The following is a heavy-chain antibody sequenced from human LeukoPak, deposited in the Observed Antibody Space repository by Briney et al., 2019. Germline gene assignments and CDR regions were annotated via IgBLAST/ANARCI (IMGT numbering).Heavy chain of an antibody. CDR2: ISSSGSTI. Sequence: AGGSLRLSCAASGFTFSSYAMSWVRQAPGKGLEWVSYISSSGSTIYYADSVKGRFTVSRDNAKNSLYLQMNSLRAEDTAVYYCARTPLVYYYDSSGSFDYWGQGTLVTVSS. CDR3: ARTPLVYYYDSSGSFDY. CDR1: GFTFSSYA. J-gene: IGHJ4*02. D-gene: IGHD3-22*01. V-gene: IGHV3-48*03.